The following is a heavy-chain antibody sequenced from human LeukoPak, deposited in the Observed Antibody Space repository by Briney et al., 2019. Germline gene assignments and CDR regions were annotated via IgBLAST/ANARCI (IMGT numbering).Heavy chain of an antibody. D-gene: IGHD1-26*01. CDR1: GGTFSSYA. V-gene: IGHV1-69*06. Sequence: SVKVSCKASGGTFSSYAISWVRQAPGQGLEWMGRIIPIFGTANYAQKFQGRVTMTEDTSTDTAYMELSSLRSEDTAVYYCATDSGSYSFDYWGQGTLVTVSS. CDR2: IIPIFGTA. CDR3: ATDSGSYSFDY. J-gene: IGHJ4*02.